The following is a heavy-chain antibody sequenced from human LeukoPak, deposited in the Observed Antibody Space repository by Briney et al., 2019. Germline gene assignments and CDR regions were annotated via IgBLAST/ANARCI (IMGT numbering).Heavy chain of an antibody. V-gene: IGHV7-4-1*02. Sequence: GASAKVSCKASGYTFTSYAMNWVRQAPGQGLEWMGWINTNTGNPTYAQGFTGRFVFSLDTSVSTAYLQISSLKAEDTAVYYCARDIVVVVAATNNWFDPWGQGTLVTVSS. J-gene: IGHJ5*02. CDR2: INTNTGNP. CDR1: GYTFTSYA. D-gene: IGHD2-15*01. CDR3: ARDIVVVVAATNNWFDP.